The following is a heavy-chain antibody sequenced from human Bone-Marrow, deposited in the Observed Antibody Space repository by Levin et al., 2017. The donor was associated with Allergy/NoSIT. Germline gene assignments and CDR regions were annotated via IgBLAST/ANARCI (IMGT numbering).Heavy chain of an antibody. CDR2: INHRGTT. CDR3: ARLSSVNNYYYYYMDV. Sequence: SQTLSLTCGVYGGSFSGYYWSWIRQPPGKGLEWIGEINHRGTTNYNPLLKSRLTVSVDTSKNQFSLNLSSVTAADTGVYYCARLSSVNNYYYYYMDVWGEGTTVTVSS. D-gene: IGHD5-24*01. J-gene: IGHJ6*03. CDR1: GGSFSGYY. V-gene: IGHV4-34*01.